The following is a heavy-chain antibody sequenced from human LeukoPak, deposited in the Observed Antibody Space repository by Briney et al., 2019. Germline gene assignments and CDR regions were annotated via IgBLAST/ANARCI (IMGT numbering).Heavy chain of an antibody. D-gene: IGHD2-8*01. CDR3: ARLKDDVTKFDY. CDR1: GFRLSSYW. J-gene: IGHJ4*02. CDR2: IKQDGSEI. Sequence: GRSLRLSCLGSGFRLSSYWMSWGRQAPGEGLEWVANIKQDGSEIHYGDSVKGRFTISRDNAKNSLFLQMNSLRVEDTAVYYCARLKDDVTKFDYWGQGTLVSVSS. V-gene: IGHV3-7*01.